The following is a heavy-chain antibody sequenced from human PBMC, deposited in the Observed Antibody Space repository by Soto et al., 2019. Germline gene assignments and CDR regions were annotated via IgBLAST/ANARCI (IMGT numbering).Heavy chain of an antibody. D-gene: IGHD3-16*02. V-gene: IGHV4-31*11. CDR3: ARYRFTATWSKFAY. CDR2: ISHRGNT. Sequence: TLFLTCAVSVVSIGSDTDYLSCIRQPPGKGLEWVGFISHRGNTYYNPSLKSRLTLSVDMSKNQFSLKLTSVTAADTAVYFCARYRFTATWSKFAYWGQGNLVT. J-gene: IGHJ4*02. CDR1: VVSIGSDTDY.